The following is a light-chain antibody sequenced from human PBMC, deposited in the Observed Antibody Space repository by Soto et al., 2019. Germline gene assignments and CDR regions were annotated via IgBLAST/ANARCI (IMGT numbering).Light chain of an antibody. CDR1: QDISKW. CDR3: QQADSIPLT. CDR2: AAS. Sequence: DIQMTQSPSFMSASVEDRVTITCRASQDISKWLAWYQQKPGRAPKILIFAASTLQRGVPSRFSGSGSGTDFTLTISSLQPEDSATYYCQQADSIPLTFGGGTKVDFK. V-gene: IGKV1-12*01. J-gene: IGKJ4*01.